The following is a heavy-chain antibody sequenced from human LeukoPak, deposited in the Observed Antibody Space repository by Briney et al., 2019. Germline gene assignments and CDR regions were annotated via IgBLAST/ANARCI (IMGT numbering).Heavy chain of an antibody. J-gene: IGHJ4*02. CDR2: IMPISGTA. CDR3: ASGELSVGDY. CDR1: GGTFSSYD. Sequence: SVKVSCKASGGTFSSYDISWVRQAPGQGLEWMGGIMPISGTANYAQKFQGRVTITADKPTNTAYMELSSLRSEDTAVYYCASGELSVGDYWGQGTLVTVSS. V-gene: IGHV1-69*06. D-gene: IGHD5-24*01.